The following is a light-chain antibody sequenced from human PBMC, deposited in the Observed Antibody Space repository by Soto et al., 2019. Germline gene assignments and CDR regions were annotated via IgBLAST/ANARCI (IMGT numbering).Light chain of an antibody. J-gene: IGLJ2*01. CDR3: SSYAGSNNLL. CDR1: SSDVGGFDY. V-gene: IGLV2-8*01. Sequence: QSALTQPPSASGSPGQSVTISCTGTSSDVGGFDYVSWYQKHPGKAPKVMIYEVTKRPSGVPDRFSGSKSGNTASLTVSGLQAEDEADYYCSSYAGSNNLLFGGGTKLTVL. CDR2: EVT.